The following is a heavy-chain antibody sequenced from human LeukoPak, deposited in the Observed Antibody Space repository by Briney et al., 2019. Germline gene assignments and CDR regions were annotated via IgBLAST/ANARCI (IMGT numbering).Heavy chain of an antibody. CDR1: GGSISSSSTNC. CDR2: IYYSGST. V-gene: IGHV4-31*11. J-gene: IGHJ3*02. D-gene: IGHD4-23*01. CDR3: ARRTVDDAFDI. Sequence: KPSETLSLTCAVSGGSISSSSTNCWTWVRQHPGKGLEWIGYIYYSGSTYYNPSLKSRVTISVDTSKNQFSLKLSSVTAADTAVYYCARRTVDDAFDIWGQGTMVTVSS.